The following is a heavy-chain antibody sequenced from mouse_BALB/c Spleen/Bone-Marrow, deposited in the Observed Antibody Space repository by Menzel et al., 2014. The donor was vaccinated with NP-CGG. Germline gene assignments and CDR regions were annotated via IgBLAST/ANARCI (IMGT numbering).Heavy chain of an antibody. V-gene: IGHV1-9*01. Sequence: VQLQQSGAELMKPGASVKISCKATGYTFSSYWIDWVKQRPGHGLEWIGEILPGSGSTNYNEKFKGKATFTADTSSNTAYMQLSSLTSEDSAVYYCARGGYYGSSYEDYAMDYWGQGTSVTVSS. CDR2: ILPGSGST. D-gene: IGHD1-1*01. CDR1: GYTFSSYW. J-gene: IGHJ4*01. CDR3: ARGGYYGSSYEDYAMDY.